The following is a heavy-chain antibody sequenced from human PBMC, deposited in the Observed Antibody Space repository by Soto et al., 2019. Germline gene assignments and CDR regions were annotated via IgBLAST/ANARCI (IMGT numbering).Heavy chain of an antibody. D-gene: IGHD2-21*01. CDR1: GGSISSSSYY. J-gene: IGHJ5*02. V-gene: IGHV4-39*07. CDR3: ARDGGVVGLSTWFDP. CDR2: IYYSGST. Sequence: PSETLSLTCTVSGGSISSSSYYWGWIRQPPGKGLEWIGSIYYSGSTYYNPSLKSRVTISVDTSKNQFSLRMTSVTAADTAVYYCARDGGVVGLSTWFDPWGQGTLVTVSS.